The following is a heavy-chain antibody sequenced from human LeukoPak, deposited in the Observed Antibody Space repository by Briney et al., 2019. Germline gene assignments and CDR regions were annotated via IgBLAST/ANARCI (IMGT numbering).Heavy chain of an antibody. Sequence: PGGSLRLSCAASGFTFNTYSMHWVRQAPGKGLEWVAIISSHGSSEYYADSVKGRFTISRDNSKSTLYLQMNSLRAEDTAVYYCARDRPSTIFGVADYYYMDVWGKGTTVTVSS. CDR2: ISSHGSSE. CDR3: ARDRPSTIFGVADYYYMDV. V-gene: IGHV3-30*04. J-gene: IGHJ6*03. CDR1: GFTFNTYS. D-gene: IGHD3-3*01.